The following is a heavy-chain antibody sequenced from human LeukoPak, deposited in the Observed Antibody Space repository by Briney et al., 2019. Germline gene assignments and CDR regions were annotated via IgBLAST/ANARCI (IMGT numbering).Heavy chain of an antibody. J-gene: IGHJ4*02. D-gene: IGHD1-26*01. CDR2: IYYSGST. CDR1: GGSISSSSYY. V-gene: IGHV4-39*07. CDR3: ARARIEELMDY. Sequence: SETLSLTCTVSGGSISSSSYYWGWIRQPPGKGLEWIGSIYYSGSTYHNPSLKSRVTISVDTSKNQFSLKLSSVTAADTAVYYCARARIEELMDYWGQGTLVTVSS.